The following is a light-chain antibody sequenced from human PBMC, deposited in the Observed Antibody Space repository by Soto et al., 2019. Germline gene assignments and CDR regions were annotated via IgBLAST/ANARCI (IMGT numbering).Light chain of an antibody. CDR3: CSYAGSYSVV. V-gene: IGLV2-14*01. CDR1: SSDVGGYNR. J-gene: IGLJ2*01. Sequence: QSVLTQPASVSGSLGQSITISCTGTSSDVGGYNRVSWSQQHPGKAPKLMIYEVSNRPSGVSNRFSGSKSGNTASLTISGLQAEDEADYYCCSYAGSYSVVFGGGTKLTVL. CDR2: EVS.